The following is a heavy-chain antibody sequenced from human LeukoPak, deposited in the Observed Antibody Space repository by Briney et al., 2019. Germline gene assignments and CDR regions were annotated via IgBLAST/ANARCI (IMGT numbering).Heavy chain of an antibody. CDR1: GGSIGTYY. J-gene: IGHJ4*02. CDR3: ARGRSGWSFEFDS. D-gene: IGHD6-19*01. Sequence: SETLSLTCTVSGGSIGTYYWSWIRPPPGNGLEWIGYIYHSGSTNYNPSLKSRVTISVDRSKNQFSLKLTSVTAADTAVYYCARGRSGWSFEFDSWGQGTLVTVSS. V-gene: IGHV4-59*01. CDR2: IYHSGST.